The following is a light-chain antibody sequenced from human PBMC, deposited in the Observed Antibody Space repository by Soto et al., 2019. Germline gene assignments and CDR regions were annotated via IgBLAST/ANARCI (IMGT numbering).Light chain of an antibody. J-gene: IGKJ5*01. Sequence: VVMTQSQLSLHVTIGQPASISCRSNQSLVHSDGIAYFSWFQQRPGRSPRRLIYKVSNRDSGVPARFSGSGSGTDFALKISRVEAEDVGVYYCMQGTHWPITFGQGTRLEIK. CDR2: KVS. V-gene: IGKV2-30*02. CDR3: MQGTHWPIT. CDR1: QSLVHSDGIAY.